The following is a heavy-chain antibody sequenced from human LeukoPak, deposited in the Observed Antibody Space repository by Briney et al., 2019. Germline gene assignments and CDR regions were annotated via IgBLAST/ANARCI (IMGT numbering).Heavy chain of an antibody. CDR1: GYTFTNYD. J-gene: IGHJ4*02. V-gene: IGHV1-8*01. D-gene: IGHD6-19*01. Sequence: ASVKVSCKASGYTFTNYDINWVRQATGQGLEWMGWMNPNSGNTGYAQKFQGRVTMTRNTSISTAYMELSSLRSEDTAVYYCARGQPSIAVAGTRDYWGQGTLVTVSS. CDR3: ARGQPSIAVAGTRDY. CDR2: MNPNSGNT.